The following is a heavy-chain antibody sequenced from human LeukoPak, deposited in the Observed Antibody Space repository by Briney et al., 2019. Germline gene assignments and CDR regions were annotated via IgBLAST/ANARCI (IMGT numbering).Heavy chain of an antibody. J-gene: IGHJ3*01. CDR2: ISTDSDSI. V-gene: IGHV3-48*02. CDR3: AIDAWDLPLDAFDL. D-gene: IGHD1-26*01. CDR1: GFTFSTYN. Sequence: GGSLRLSCAASGFTFSTYNMNWVRQAPGKGPGWVSYISTDSDSIYYADSVKGRFTISRDNAKNSLYLQMNSLRDEDTAVYYCAIDAWDLPLDAFDLWGQGTMVTVSS.